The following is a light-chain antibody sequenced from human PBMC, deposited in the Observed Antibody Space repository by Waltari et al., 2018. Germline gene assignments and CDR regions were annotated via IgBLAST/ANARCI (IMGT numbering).Light chain of an antibody. V-gene: IGKV1-12*01. CDR1: QGISSW. CDR3: QQANSFPLT. Sequence: IQMTKSPNSEYEYVRNRVKITCRASQGISSWLAWYQQKPGKAPKLLIYAASSLQSGVPSRFSGSGSGTDFTLTISSLQPEDFATYYCQQANSFPLTFGGGTKVEIK. J-gene: IGKJ4*01. CDR2: AAS.